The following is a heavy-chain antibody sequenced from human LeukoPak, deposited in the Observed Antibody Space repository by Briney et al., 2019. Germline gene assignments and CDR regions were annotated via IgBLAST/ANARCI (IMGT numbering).Heavy chain of an antibody. J-gene: IGHJ5*02. CDR3: AGERITAAGKGFDP. CDR2: INPNSGGT. CDR1: GYTFTGYY. Sequence: GASAKVSCKASGYTFTGYYMHWVRQAPGQGLEWMGWINPNSGGTNYAQKFQGRVTMTRDTSISTAYMELSRLRSDDTAVYYCAGERITAAGKGFDPWGQGTLVTVSS. V-gene: IGHV1-2*02. D-gene: IGHD6-13*01.